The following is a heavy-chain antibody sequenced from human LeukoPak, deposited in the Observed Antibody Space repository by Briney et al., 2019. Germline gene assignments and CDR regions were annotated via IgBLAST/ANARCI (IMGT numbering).Heavy chain of an antibody. CDR2: ISAYNGNT. D-gene: IGHD2-8*01. J-gene: IGHJ4*02. CDR3: ASLGNGYCTNGVCYSPNFDY. V-gene: IGHV1-18*01. CDR1: GYTFTSYG. Sequence: ASVKVSCKASGYTFTSYGLSWVRQAPGQGREWMGWISAYNGNTKHAQKLQGRVTMTRDTSTSTAYMELRSLRSDDTAVYYCASLGNGYCTNGVCYSPNFDYWGQGTLVTASS.